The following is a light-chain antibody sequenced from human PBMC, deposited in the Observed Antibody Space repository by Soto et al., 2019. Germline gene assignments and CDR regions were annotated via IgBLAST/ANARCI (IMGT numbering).Light chain of an antibody. V-gene: IGKV1-5*01. CDR3: QQYNSYPIT. CDR1: QSISSW. CDR2: EAS. Sequence: QLTQSPSSLSASVGDRVTITCRSSQSISSWLAWYQQKPGKAPKLLIYEASSLERGVPSRFSASGSGTEFTLTISGLQPDDFASYYCQQYNSYPITFGQGTRLEIK. J-gene: IGKJ5*01.